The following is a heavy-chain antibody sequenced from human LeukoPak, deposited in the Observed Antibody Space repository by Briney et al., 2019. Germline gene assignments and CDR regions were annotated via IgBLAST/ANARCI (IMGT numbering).Heavy chain of an antibody. V-gene: IGHV3-23*01. CDR3: AYSPTVTTSGIAKYIDY. Sequence: GGSLRLSCAASGFTFSSYAMGWVRQAPGKGLEWVSAISGNGGTTYDADSVKGRFTISRDNSKNTLYLQMNSLRAEDTAVYYCAYSPTVTTSGIAKYIDYWGQGILVTVSS. D-gene: IGHD4-17*01. CDR1: GFTFSSYA. J-gene: IGHJ4*02. CDR2: ISGNGGTT.